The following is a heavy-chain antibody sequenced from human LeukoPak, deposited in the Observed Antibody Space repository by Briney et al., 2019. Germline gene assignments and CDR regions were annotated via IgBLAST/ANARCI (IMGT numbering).Heavy chain of an antibody. Sequence: SETLPLTCTVSGGSISSYYWSWIRQPPGKGLEWIGYIYYSGSTNYNSSLKSRVTISVDTSKNQFSLKLSSVTAADTAVYYCARDGVRYCSSTSCYGLGWFDPWGQGTLVTVSS. J-gene: IGHJ5*02. V-gene: IGHV4-59*01. CDR3: ARDGVRYCSSTSCYGLGWFDP. CDR1: GGSISSYY. D-gene: IGHD2-2*01. CDR2: IYYSGST.